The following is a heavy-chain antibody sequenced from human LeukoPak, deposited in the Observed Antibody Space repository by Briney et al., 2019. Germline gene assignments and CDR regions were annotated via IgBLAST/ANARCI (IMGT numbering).Heavy chain of an antibody. CDR1: GFTFSDYV. Sequence: GGSLRLSCAASGFTFSDYVMIWVRQAPGKGLEWVAFIRYDGSNKYYADSVKGRFTISRDNSKNTLYLQMNSLRAEDTAVYYCAKKGAYYYDTHDWFDPWGQGTLVTVSS. D-gene: IGHD3-22*01. J-gene: IGHJ5*02. V-gene: IGHV3-30*02. CDR2: IRYDGSNK. CDR3: AKKGAYYYDTHDWFDP.